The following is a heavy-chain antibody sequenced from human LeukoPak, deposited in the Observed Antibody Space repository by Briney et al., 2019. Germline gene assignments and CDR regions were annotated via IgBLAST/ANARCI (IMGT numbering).Heavy chain of an antibody. CDR3: AKQLGYCSDGSCYFPY. D-gene: IGHD2-15*01. CDR1: GFTFSSSA. V-gene: IGHV3-23*01. Sequence: GGSLRLSCAASGFTFSSSAMSWVRQAPGKGLEWVSAISNNGGYTYYADSVQGRFTISRDNSKSRLCLQMNSLRAEDTAVYYCAKQLGYCSDGSCYFPYWGQGTLVTVSS. CDR2: ISNNGGYT. J-gene: IGHJ4*02.